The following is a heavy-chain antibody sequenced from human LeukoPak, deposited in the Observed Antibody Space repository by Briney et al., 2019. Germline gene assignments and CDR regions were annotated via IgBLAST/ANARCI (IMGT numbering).Heavy chain of an antibody. CDR2: IIVGSGAT. J-gene: IGHJ4*02. Sequence: SVKVSCKASGFTSTNFAVRWVRQARGQRLEWIGWIIVGSGATKCAQDFQERVTITRDLSTSTLYMELRSLTSEDTAVYYCAADLSNPRMGASYLDSWGQGTLVTVSS. CDR1: GFTSTNFA. V-gene: IGHV1-58*01. D-gene: IGHD3-16*01. CDR3: AADLSNPRMGASYLDS.